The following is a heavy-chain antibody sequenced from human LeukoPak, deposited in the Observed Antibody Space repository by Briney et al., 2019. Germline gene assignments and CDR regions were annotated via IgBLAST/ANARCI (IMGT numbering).Heavy chain of an antibody. Sequence: GGSLRLSCAASGFTFSSYAMSWVRQAPGRGLEWVANIKQDGSEKYYVDSVKGRFTISRDNAKNSLYLQMNSLRAEDTAVYYCAREIQLWAPGFDYWGQGTLVTVSS. V-gene: IGHV3-7*01. CDR2: IKQDGSEK. D-gene: IGHD5-18*01. J-gene: IGHJ4*02. CDR1: GFTFSSYA. CDR3: AREIQLWAPGFDY.